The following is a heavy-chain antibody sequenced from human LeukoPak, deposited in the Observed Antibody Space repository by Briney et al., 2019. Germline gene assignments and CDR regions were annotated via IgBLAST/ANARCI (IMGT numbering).Heavy chain of an antibody. J-gene: IGHJ4*02. V-gene: IGHV1-2*02. CDR1: GYTFIVNY. CDR3: ARGAGSSWFDY. Sequence: ASVKVSCKASGYTFIVNYIHWVRQAPGQGLEWVGWMNPNSGGTNYAQKFQGRVTLTRDTSIITAYVELSSLTSDDTAVYYCARGAGSSWFDYWGQGSLVTVSS. CDR2: MNPNSGGT. D-gene: IGHD6-13*01.